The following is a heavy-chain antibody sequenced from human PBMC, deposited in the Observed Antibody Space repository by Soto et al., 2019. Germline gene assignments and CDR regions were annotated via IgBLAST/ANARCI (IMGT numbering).Heavy chain of an antibody. CDR3: ARGVSSGWSNWVDP. V-gene: IGHV6-1*01. D-gene: IGHD6-19*01. J-gene: IGHJ5*02. Sequence: SQTLSVTCGISGDGVSSNSAAWNWIRQSPSRGLEWLGRTYYRSKWYNDYAVSVKSRITINPDTSKNQFSLQLNSVTPEDTAVYSCARGVSSGWSNWVDPCGQGILVP. CDR2: TYYRSKWYN. CDR1: GDGVSSNSAA.